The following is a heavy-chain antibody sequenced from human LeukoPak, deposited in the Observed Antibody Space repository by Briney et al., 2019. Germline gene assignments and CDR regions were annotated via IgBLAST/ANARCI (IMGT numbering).Heavy chain of an antibody. CDR1: GFTFSSYS. CDR2: ISSSSSYI. J-gene: IGHJ4*02. D-gene: IGHD5-24*01. CDR3: ARAGPRMATAEFDY. Sequence: GGSLRLSCAASGFTFSSYSMNWVRQAPGKGLEWVSSISSSSSYIYYADSVKGRFTISRDNAKNSLYLQMNSLRAEDTAVYYCARAGPRMATAEFDYWGPGTLVTVSS. V-gene: IGHV3-21*01.